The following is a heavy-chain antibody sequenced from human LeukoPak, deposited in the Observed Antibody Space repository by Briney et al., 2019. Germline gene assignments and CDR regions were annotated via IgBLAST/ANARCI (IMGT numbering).Heavy chain of an antibody. CDR3: AKEFSFRDGYNHGFDN. V-gene: IGHV3-53*01. Sequence: PGGSLGLSCAASGFSVSSNYMSWVRQAPGKGLEWVSVIRSGGNKEHADSVKGRFTISRDNSKNTLYLQMNSPKADDTAVYYCAKEFSFRDGYNHGFDNWGQGTLVTVSS. J-gene: IGHJ4*02. CDR2: IRSGGNK. CDR1: GFSVSSNY. D-gene: IGHD5-24*01.